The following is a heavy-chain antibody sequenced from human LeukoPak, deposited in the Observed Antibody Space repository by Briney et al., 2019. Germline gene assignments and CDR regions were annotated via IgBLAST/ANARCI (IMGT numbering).Heavy chain of an antibody. V-gene: IGHV1-2*02. D-gene: IGHD2-21*02. Sequence: ASVKVSCKASGYTFTGYYMHWVRQAPGQGLEWMGWINPNSGVTNYAQKFQGRVTMTRDTSISTAYMELSRLRSDDTAVYYCARSCGGDCYFYDAFDIWGQGTMVTVSS. J-gene: IGHJ3*02. CDR3: ARSCGGDCYFYDAFDI. CDR1: GYTFTGYY. CDR2: INPNSGVT.